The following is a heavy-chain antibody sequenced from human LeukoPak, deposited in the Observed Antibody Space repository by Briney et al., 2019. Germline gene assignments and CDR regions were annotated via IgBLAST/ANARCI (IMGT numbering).Heavy chain of an antibody. CDR1: ASTFSSYW. Sequence: RGSRTLSRAVSASTFSSYWTGWVRQAPGKGLEWVASINEDGSHKYYVDSVNVRFTISRDNSKNELYLQMSSLRAEDTAVYYCAKTGLSLGEVYFDYWGQGALVSLSS. D-gene: IGHD3-10*01. J-gene: IGHJ4*02. V-gene: IGHV3-7*03. CDR3: AKTGLSLGEVYFDY. CDR2: INEDGSHK.